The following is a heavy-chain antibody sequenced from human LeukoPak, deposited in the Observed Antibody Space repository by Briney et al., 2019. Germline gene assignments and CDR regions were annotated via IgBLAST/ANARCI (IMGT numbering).Heavy chain of an antibody. CDR1: GFTFSSYE. V-gene: IGHV3-48*03. J-gene: IGHJ4*02. D-gene: IGHD5-24*01. CDR2: ISSSGSTI. Sequence: GGSLRLSCAASGFTFSSYEMNWVRQAPGKGLEWVSYISSSGSTIYYADSVKGRFTISRDNSKNTLYLQMNSLRAEDTAVYYCARGGREMTYYFDYWGQGTLVTVSS. CDR3: ARGGREMTYYFDY.